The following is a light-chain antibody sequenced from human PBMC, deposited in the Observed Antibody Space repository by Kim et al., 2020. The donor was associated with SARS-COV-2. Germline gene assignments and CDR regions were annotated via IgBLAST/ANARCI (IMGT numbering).Light chain of an antibody. CDR1: SLRSYY. V-gene: IGLV3-19*01. CDR2: GKN. Sequence: SSELTQDPAVSVALGQTVRITCQGDSLRSYYASWYQQKPGQAPVLVIYGKNNRPSGIPDRFSGSSSGNTASLTITGAQAEDEADYYCNSRGVFGGGTQLTVL. J-gene: IGLJ3*02. CDR3: NSRGV.